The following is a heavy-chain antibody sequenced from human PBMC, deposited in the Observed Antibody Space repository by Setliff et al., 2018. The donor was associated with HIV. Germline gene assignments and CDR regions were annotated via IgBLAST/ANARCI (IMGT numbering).Heavy chain of an antibody. D-gene: IGHD4-4*01. J-gene: IGHJ3*02. V-gene: IGHV1-18*01. CDR1: GYTFTIYD. CDR2: ISAYNGNT. Sequence: ASVKVSCNASGYTFTIYDITWVRQAPGQGLEWMGWISAYNGNTNYAQKLQGRVTMTTDTSTSTAYMELRSLRSDDTAVYYCAREGYSVDAFDIWGQGTMVTVSS. CDR3: AREGYSVDAFDI.